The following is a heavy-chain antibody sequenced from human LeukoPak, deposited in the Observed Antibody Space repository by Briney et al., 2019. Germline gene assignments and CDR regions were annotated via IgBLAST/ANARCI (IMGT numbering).Heavy chain of an antibody. CDR1: GGSISSYY. Sequence: SETLSLTCTVSGGSISSYYWSWIRQPPGKGLEWIGYIYYSGSTNYNPSLKSRVTISVDTSKNQFSLKLSSVTAADTAVYYCASALVAVGIWFDPWGQGTLVTVSS. CDR2: IYYSGST. CDR3: ASALVAVGIWFDP. J-gene: IGHJ5*02. D-gene: IGHD3-22*01. V-gene: IGHV4-59*01.